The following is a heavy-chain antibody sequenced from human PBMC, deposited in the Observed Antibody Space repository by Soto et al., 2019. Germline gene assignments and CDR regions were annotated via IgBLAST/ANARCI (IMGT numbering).Heavy chain of an antibody. CDR3: TRDLGYCSSTSCRNYGMDV. J-gene: IGHJ6*02. CDR1: GFTFGDYA. Sequence: LRLSCTASGFTFGDYAMSWVRQAPGKGLEWVGFIRSKAYGGTTEYAASVKGRFTISRDDSKSIAYLQMNSLKTEDTAVYYCTRDLGYCSSTSCRNYGMDVWGQGTTVTVSS. CDR2: IRSKAYGGTT. V-gene: IGHV3-49*04. D-gene: IGHD2-2*01.